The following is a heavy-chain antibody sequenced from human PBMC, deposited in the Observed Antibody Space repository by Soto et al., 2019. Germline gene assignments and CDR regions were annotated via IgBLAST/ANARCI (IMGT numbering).Heavy chain of an antibody. J-gene: IGHJ3*02. V-gene: IGHV5-51*01. CDR1: GYSFTSYW. Sequence: GESLKISCKGSGYSFTSYWIGWVRQMPGKGLEWMGIIYPGDSDTRYSPSFQGQVTISADKSISTAYLQWSSLKASDTAMYYCASPGLGYCSGVGCAFDIWGQGTMVTVSS. CDR2: IYPGDSDT. D-gene: IGHD2-15*01. CDR3: ASPGLGYCSGVGCAFDI.